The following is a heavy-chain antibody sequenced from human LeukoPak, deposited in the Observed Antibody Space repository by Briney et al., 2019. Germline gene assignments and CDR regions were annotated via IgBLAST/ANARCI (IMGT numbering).Heavy chain of an antibody. CDR3: ARATAGTGYYFDY. CDR1: GGSIRSYY. Sequence: SETLSLTCTVSGGSIRSYYWSWIRQPPGKGLEWLGYIHYSGSTNYNPSLKSRVTISVDTSKNQFSLKLSSVTAADTALYYCARATAGTGYYFDYWGQGTLVTASS. J-gene: IGHJ4*02. D-gene: IGHD6-13*01. V-gene: IGHV4-59*01. CDR2: IHYSGST.